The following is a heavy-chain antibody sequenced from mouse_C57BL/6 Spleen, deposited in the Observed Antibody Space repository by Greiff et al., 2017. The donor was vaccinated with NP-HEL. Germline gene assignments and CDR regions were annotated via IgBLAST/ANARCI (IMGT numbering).Heavy chain of an antibody. CDR3: ARCLIYYGYDSFAY. CDR2: INPNNGGT. Sequence: VQLQQSGPELVKPGASVKMSCKASGYTFTDYYMHWVKQSHGKSLEWIGYINPNNGGTSYNQKFKGKATLTVNKSSSTAYMQLRSLTSEDSADYYGARCLIYYGYDSFAYWGQGTLVTVSA. D-gene: IGHD2-2*01. CDR1: GYTFTDYY. V-gene: IGHV1-22*01. J-gene: IGHJ3*01.